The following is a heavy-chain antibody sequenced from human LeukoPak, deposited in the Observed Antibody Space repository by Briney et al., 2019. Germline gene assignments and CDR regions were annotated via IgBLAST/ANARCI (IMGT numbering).Heavy chain of an antibody. CDR2: IYYSGST. CDR1: GGSISSYY. CDR3: ARIYSYGFLGMDV. Sequence: SETLSLTCTVSGGSISSYYWSWIRQPPGKVLEWIGYIYYSGSTNYNPSLKSRVTISVDTSKNQFSLKLSSVTAADTAVYYCARIYSYGFLGMDVWGQGTTVTVSS. J-gene: IGHJ6*02. V-gene: IGHV4-59*01. D-gene: IGHD5-18*01.